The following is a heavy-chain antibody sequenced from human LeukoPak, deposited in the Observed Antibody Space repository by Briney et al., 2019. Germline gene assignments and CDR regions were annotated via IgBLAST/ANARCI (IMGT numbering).Heavy chain of an antibody. Sequence: PGGSLRLSCAASGFTFSNYWMHWVRQAPGKGLVWVSRINSGGSSTRYADSVKGRFTISRDNAKNTLYLQMNSLRAEDTAVYYCARVSSGSYFGYYYYYMDVWGKGTTVTVSS. D-gene: IGHD1-26*01. J-gene: IGHJ6*03. CDR3: ARVSSGSYFGYYYYYMDV. V-gene: IGHV3-74*01. CDR1: GFTFSNYW. CDR2: INSGGSST.